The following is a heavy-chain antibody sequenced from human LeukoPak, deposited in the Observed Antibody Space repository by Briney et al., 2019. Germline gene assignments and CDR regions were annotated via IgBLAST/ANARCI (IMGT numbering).Heavy chain of an antibody. CDR1: GYTFTTYA. Sequence: ASVKVSCKASGYTFTTYAMNWVRQAPGQGLEWMGWINTNTENPTYAQGFTGRFVFSLDTSVSTAYLQISSLKAEDTAVYYCARRFDYSDYFNYYYYMDVRGKGTTVTVSS. V-gene: IGHV7-4-1*02. D-gene: IGHD4-11*01. CDR2: INTNTENP. CDR3: ARRFDYSDYFNYYYYMDV. J-gene: IGHJ6*03.